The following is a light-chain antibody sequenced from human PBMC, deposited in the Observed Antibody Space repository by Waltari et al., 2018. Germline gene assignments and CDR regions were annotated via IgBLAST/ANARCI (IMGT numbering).Light chain of an antibody. CDR3: TSFTSSGTYV. CDR1: SRDVGGYNY. CDR2: DVS. J-gene: IGLJ1*01. Sequence: QPALTQPASVTGSPGQSITISCPGSSRDVGGYNYVPWYQQHPGKAPKVLIYDVSKWPSGVSNRFSGSKSGNTASLTISGLQAEDEADYYCTSFTSSGTYVFGTGTKVTV. V-gene: IGLV2-14*01.